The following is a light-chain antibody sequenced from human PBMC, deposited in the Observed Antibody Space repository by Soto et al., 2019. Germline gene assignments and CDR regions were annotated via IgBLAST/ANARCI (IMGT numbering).Light chain of an antibody. J-gene: IGKJ2*01. CDR1: QSVSFSF. V-gene: IGKV3-20*01. CDR2: GAS. Sequence: EIVLTQSPGTLSLSPGERATLSCRASQSVSFSFLAWYQQKPGQAPRLLIYGASSRATGIPDRISGSGSGTDFTLTISRLEPEEFAVYYCQQYGSSPRTFGQGTKLEI. CDR3: QQYGSSPRT.